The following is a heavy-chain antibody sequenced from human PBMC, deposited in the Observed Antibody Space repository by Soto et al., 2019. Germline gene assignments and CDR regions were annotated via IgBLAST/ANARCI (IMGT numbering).Heavy chain of an antibody. Sequence: ASVKVSCKASGYSFANYAMHWVRQAPGQRLDWMGWINAGNGNTKYSQKFQGRVTITRDTSASTAYMELSSLRSEDTAVYYCSRVSGYYLPDYWGQGTLVTVSS. D-gene: IGHD5-12*01. CDR2: INAGNGNT. CDR3: SRVSGYYLPDY. V-gene: IGHV1-3*01. CDR1: GYSFANYA. J-gene: IGHJ4*02.